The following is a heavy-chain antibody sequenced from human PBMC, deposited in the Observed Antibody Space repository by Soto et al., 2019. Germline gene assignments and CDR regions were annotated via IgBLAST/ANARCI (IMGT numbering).Heavy chain of an antibody. CDR2: ISGSGGST. CDR1: GFTFSSYA. CDR3: AKDITIVGVPHPNDWFDP. D-gene: IGHD3-3*01. Sequence: EVQLLESGGGLVQPGGSLRLSCAASGFTFSSYAMSWVRQAPGKGLEWVSAISGSGGSTYYADSVKGRFTISRDNAKNTLYLQMNSLRAEDTAVYYCAKDITIVGVPHPNDWFDPWGQGTLVTVSS. V-gene: IGHV3-23*01. J-gene: IGHJ5*02.